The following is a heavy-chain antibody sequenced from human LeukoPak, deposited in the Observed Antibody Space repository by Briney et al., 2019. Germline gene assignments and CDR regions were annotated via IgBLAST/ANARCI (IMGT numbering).Heavy chain of an antibody. D-gene: IGHD1-1*01. Sequence: PSETLSLTCTVSGGSISSGSYYWSWIRQPAGKGLEWIGRIYTSGSTNYNPSLKSRVTISVDTSKNQFSLKLSSVTAADTAVYYCARVDDELSAFDIWGQGTMVTVSS. J-gene: IGHJ3*02. CDR2: IYTSGST. V-gene: IGHV4-61*02. CDR3: ARVDDELSAFDI. CDR1: GGSISSGSYY.